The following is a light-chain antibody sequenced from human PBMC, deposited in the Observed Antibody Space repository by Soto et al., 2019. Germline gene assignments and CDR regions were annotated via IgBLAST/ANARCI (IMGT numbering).Light chain of an antibody. J-gene: IGKJ1*01. CDR1: QYINTR. Sequence: ENKMSQSLATLSSFAGDRVTLSCRASQYINTRLAWYQHRPGQAPSLLIFQNSFRAAGMAASFSAGGTGTDFTLTISDVQPEDFAVYYCQQRSNWHRTFGQGTKVDI. CDR2: QNS. CDR3: QQRSNWHRT. V-gene: IGKV3D-11*01.